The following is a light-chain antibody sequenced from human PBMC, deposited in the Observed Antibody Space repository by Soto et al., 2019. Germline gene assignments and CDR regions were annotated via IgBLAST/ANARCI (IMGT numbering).Light chain of an antibody. CDR3: QQTYSTPQT. CDR1: QSISSY. V-gene: IGKV1-39*01. Sequence: DIQMTQSPSSLSASVGDIVTITCRASQSISSYLNWYQQKPGKAPKLLIYAASSLQSGVPSRFSGSGSGTDFTLTISSLQPDDFATYYCQQTYSTPQTFGQGTKLEIK. CDR2: AAS. J-gene: IGKJ2*01.